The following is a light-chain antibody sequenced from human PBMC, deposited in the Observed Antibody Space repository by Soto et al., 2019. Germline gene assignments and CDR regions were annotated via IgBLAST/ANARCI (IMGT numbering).Light chain of an antibody. Sequence: QSVLTQPRSVSGSPGQSVTICCIETSSDFGAYNYVSWYQQHPGKAPKLIIYDVSDRPSGVPDRFSGSKSGNAASLTISGLQVEDEADYYCCSYAGSYSWVFGGGTKLTVL. CDR3: CSYAGSYSWV. J-gene: IGLJ3*02. V-gene: IGLV2-11*01. CDR1: SSDFGAYNY. CDR2: DVS.